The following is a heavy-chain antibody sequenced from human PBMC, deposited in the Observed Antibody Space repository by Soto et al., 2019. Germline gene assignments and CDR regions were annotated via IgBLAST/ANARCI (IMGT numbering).Heavy chain of an antibody. CDR2: ISNDGSNK. J-gene: IGHJ4*02. CDR1: GFTFSTYA. Sequence: QVQLVESGGGVVQPGRSLRLSCEASGFTFSTYAMHWVRQAPGKGLEWVAVISNDGSNKYYADSVKGRVTISRDNSKNTLYLQVNSLRADDTAVYYCARPWGGAIYSAIDHWGQGTLVTVSS. V-gene: IGHV3-30-3*01. D-gene: IGHD2-15*01. CDR3: ARPWGGAIYSAIDH.